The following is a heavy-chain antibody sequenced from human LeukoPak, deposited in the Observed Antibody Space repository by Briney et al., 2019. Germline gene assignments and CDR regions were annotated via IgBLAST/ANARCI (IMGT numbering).Heavy chain of an antibody. CDR1: GFTLSINY. CDR2: IYSGGST. Sequence: GGSLRLSCAASGFTLSINYMSWGRPAPGEGLEWVSVIYSGGSTYYGHSVKGRFTISTDNTKNTLYIQMNSLRAEDTAVYYCARGGAAAGWCTDVWGQGTTVTVSS. CDR3: ARGGAAAGWCTDV. J-gene: IGHJ6*02. D-gene: IGHD6-19*01. V-gene: IGHV3-66*02.